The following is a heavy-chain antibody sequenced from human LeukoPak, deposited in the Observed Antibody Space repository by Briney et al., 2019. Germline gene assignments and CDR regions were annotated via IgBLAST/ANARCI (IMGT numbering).Heavy chain of an antibody. J-gene: IGHJ5*02. Sequence: SGGPLRLSCAASGFTFSGSAMHWVRQASGKGLEWVGRIRSKANSYATAYAASVKGRFTISRDDSKNTAYLQMNSLKTEDTAVYYCTSPSSRFDPWGQGTLVTVSS. CDR2: IRSKANSYAT. V-gene: IGHV3-73*01. CDR3: TSPSSRFDP. CDR1: GFTFSGSA.